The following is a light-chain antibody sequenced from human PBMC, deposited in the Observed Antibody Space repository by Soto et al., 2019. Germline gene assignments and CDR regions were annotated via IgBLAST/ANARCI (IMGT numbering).Light chain of an antibody. CDR2: RTV. CDR1: ASNIGSKA. CDR3: AAWDDRVDEYV. Sequence: VLTQSPSASGTPGQRVTMSCSGSASNIGSKAVNWYQQFPGTAPKLIIYRTVERPSGVPARFYGSKSGTSASLAINGLQSEDEADYYCAAWDDRVDEYVFGTGTKVTVL. J-gene: IGLJ1*01. V-gene: IGLV1-44*01.